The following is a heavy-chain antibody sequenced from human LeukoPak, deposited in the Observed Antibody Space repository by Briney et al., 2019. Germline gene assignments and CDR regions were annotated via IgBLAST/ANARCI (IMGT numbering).Heavy chain of an antibody. D-gene: IGHD3-22*01. CDR2: VYSGGST. CDR1: GFTVSSNY. V-gene: IGHV3-66*01. Sequence: PGGSLRLSCAASGFTVSSNYMSWVRQAPGKGLEWVSVVYSGGSTYYADSVKGRFTISRDNSKSTLYLQMNSLRAEDSAVYYCARGLGDSSGYYFGYFDYWGQGTLVTVSS. CDR3: ARGLGDSSGYYFGYFDY. J-gene: IGHJ4*02.